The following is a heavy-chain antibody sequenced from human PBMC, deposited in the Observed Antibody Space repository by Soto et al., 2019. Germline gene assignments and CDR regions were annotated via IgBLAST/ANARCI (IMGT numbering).Heavy chain of an antibody. CDR2: ISSSSITI. J-gene: IGHJ4*02. D-gene: IGHD6-19*01. Sequence: EVQLVESGGGLVQPGGSLRLSCAASGFTFSSYSMNWVRQAPGKGLEWVSYISSSSITIYYADSVKGRFTISRDSAKNSLYLQMNSLGAEDTAVYYCAREKRLDYWGQGTLVTVSS. V-gene: IGHV3-48*01. CDR3: AREKRLDY. CDR1: GFTFSSYS.